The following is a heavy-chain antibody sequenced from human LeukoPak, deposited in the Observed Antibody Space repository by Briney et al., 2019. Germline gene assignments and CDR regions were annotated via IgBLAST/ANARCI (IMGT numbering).Heavy chain of an antibody. V-gene: IGHV3-64*04. CDR1: GFTFSSYA. J-gene: IGHJ4*02. D-gene: IGHD5-18*01. Sequence: GGSLRLSCSASGFTFSSYAMHWVRQAPGKGLEYVSAISSNGGSTYYADSVKGRFTISRDNSKNTLYLQMNSLRAEDTAVYYCARGYSYGEGVDYWGQGTLVTVSS. CDR3: ARGYSYGEGVDY. CDR2: ISSNGGST.